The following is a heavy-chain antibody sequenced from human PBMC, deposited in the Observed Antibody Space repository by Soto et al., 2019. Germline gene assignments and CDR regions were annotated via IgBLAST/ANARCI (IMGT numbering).Heavy chain of an antibody. J-gene: IGHJ4*02. Sequence: SETLSLTCTVSGASISSSYWSWIRQSPERGLEWIAYVYHTGATNYNPSLKSRVTISLDTSKGQFSLDLTSLTTADTAVYFCARGGNRYSNVASGVGGFDFWGQGSLVTVSS. CDR1: GASISSSY. CDR2: VYHTGAT. CDR3: ARGGNRYSNVASGVGGFDF. V-gene: IGHV4-59*01. D-gene: IGHD5-12*01.